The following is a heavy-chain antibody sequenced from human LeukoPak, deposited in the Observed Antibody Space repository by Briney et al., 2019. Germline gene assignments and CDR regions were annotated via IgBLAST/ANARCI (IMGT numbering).Heavy chain of an antibody. CDR3: ARTLPAVLYYFDY. J-gene: IGHJ4*02. CDR2: IYHTGST. D-gene: IGHD3-16*01. V-gene: IGHV4-38-2*02. CDR1: GYSISTGYY. Sequence: SETLSLTCTVSGYSISTGYYWDWIRQPPGKGLEWIGSIYHTGSTYYNPSLKSRVTISVDTSKNQFSLKLSSVTAADTAIYYCARTLPAVLYYFDYWGQGTLVTVSS.